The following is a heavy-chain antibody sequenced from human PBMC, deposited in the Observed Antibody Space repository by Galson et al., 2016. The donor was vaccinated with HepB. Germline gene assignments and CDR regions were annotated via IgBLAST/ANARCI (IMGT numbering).Heavy chain of an antibody. D-gene: IGHD1-26*01. CDR3: ARISLRVGQDY. Sequence: ETLSLTCAVYGGSLRGYYWSWIRQPPGKGLEWIGEINHSGNTNYNPSLKSRVTMTVDASKNQFSLTLRSAAAADTALYFCARISLRVGQDYWGQGTLSPSP. CDR1: GGSLRGYY. J-gene: IGHJ4*02. V-gene: IGHV4-34*01. CDR2: INHSGNT.